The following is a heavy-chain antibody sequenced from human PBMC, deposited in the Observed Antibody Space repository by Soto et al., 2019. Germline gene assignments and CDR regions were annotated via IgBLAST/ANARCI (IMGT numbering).Heavy chain of an antibody. J-gene: IGHJ4*02. CDR3: ARDLDYDSSGYSAV. V-gene: IGHV1-18*01. CDR2: ISASSGNT. CDR1: GYTFTSYG. Sequence: ASVKVSCKASGYTFTSYGISWVRQAPGQGLEWMGIISASSGNTSYAQKFQGRVTMTRDTSTSTVYMELSSLRSEDTAVYYCARDLDYDSSGYSAVWGQGTLVTVSS. D-gene: IGHD3-22*01.